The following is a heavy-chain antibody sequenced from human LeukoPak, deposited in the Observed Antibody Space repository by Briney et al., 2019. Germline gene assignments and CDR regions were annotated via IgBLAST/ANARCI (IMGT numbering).Heavy chain of an antibody. CDR3: ARDGAGTYYDILTGYMDIYYYYYMDV. J-gene: IGHJ6*03. CDR1: GYTFTSYY. Sequence: ASVKVSCKASGYTFTSYYMHWVRQAPGQGLEWMGIINPSGGSTSYAQKFQGRVTMTRDMSTSTVYMELCSLRSEDTAVYYCARDGAGTYYDILTGYMDIYYYYYMDVWGKGITVTVSS. V-gene: IGHV1-46*01. CDR2: INPSGGST. D-gene: IGHD3-9*01.